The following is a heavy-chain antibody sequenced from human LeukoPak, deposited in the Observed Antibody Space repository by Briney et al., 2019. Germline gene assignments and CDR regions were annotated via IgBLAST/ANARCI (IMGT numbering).Heavy chain of an antibody. CDR1: GYTFTSYD. D-gene: IGHD6-13*01. V-gene: IGHV1-8*01. CDR3: ARTSSSSWYKVAPGYYYYGMDV. Sequence: GASVKVSCKASGYTFTSYDINWVRQATGQGLEWMGWMNPNSGNTGYAQKFQGRVTMTRNTSISTAYMELSSLRSEDTAVYYCARTSSSSWYKVAPGYYYYGMDVWGQGTTVTVSS. J-gene: IGHJ6*02. CDR2: MNPNSGNT.